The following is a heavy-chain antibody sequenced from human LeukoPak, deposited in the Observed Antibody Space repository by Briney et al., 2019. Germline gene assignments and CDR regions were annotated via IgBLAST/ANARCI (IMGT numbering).Heavy chain of an antibody. D-gene: IGHD4-17*01. Sequence: SDTLSLTCAVYGGSFSGYYWSWIRQPPGKGLESIGEINHSGSTNYNPSLKSRVTISVDTSKNQFSLKLSSVTAADTAVYYCARGTMTTVTYYFDYWGQGTLVTVSS. CDR1: GGSFSGYY. V-gene: IGHV4-34*01. CDR2: INHSGST. CDR3: ARGTMTTVTYYFDY. J-gene: IGHJ4*02.